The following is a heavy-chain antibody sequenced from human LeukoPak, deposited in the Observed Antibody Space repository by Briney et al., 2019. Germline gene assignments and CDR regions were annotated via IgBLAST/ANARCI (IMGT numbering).Heavy chain of an antibody. J-gene: IGHJ5*02. V-gene: IGHV4-34*01. CDR1: GGSFSGYY. Sequence: NPSETLSLTCAVYGGSFSGYYWSWIRQPPGKGLEWIGEINHSGSTNYNPSLKSRVTISVDTSKNQLSLKLSSVTAADTAVYYCARPYYYDSRIDPWGQGILVTVSS. CDR2: INHSGST. D-gene: IGHD3-22*01. CDR3: ARPYYYDSRIDP.